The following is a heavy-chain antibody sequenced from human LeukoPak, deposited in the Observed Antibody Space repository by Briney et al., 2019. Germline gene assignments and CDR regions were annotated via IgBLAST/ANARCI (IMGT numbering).Heavy chain of an antibody. CDR1: GGSISSYY. CDR3: ARGFFDSSRASWGFDP. D-gene: IGHD3-22*01. CDR2: IYYSGST. Sequence: PSETLSLTCTVSGGSISSYYWSWIRQPPGKGLEWIGYIYYSGSTNYNPSLRSRVTISVDTSKNQFSLKLSSVTAADTAVYYCARGFFDSSRASWGFDPWGQGTLVTVSS. V-gene: IGHV4-59*01. J-gene: IGHJ5*02.